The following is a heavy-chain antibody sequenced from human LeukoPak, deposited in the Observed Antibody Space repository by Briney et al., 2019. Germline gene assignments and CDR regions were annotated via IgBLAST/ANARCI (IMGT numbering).Heavy chain of an antibody. Sequence: GASVTVSCTASGYTFTSYYMHWVRQAPGQGLEWMGIINPSGGSTSYAQKFQGRVTMTRDTSTSTVYMELSSLRSEDTAVYYCARDGIERGYSGYDLAYWGQGTLVTVSS. CDR1: GYTFTSYY. J-gene: IGHJ4*02. CDR2: INPSGGST. V-gene: IGHV1-46*01. CDR3: ARDGIERGYSGYDLAY. D-gene: IGHD5-12*01.